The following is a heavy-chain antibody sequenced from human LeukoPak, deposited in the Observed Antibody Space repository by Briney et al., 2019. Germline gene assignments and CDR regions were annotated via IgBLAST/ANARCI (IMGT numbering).Heavy chain of an antibody. V-gene: IGHV4-59*01. CDR1: GDSISSYY. D-gene: IGHD4-17*01. Sequence: PSETLSLTCTVPGDSISSYYWSWVRQPPGKGLEWIGYIYYSGSTYYNASLKSRVTISVDTSKNQFSLKLSSVTAADTAVYYCARAGSTVIHYWGQGTLVTVSS. CDR3: ARAGSTVIHY. CDR2: IYYSGST. J-gene: IGHJ4*02.